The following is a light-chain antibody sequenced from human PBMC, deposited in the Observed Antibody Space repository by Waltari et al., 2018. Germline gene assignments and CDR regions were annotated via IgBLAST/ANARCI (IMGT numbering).Light chain of an antibody. CDR1: QSISSY. V-gene: IGKV1-39*01. J-gene: IGKJ4*01. Sequence: DIQMTQSPSSLSASVGDRVTITCRASQSISSYLNWYQQKPGKAPKLLIYAASSLQSGVPSRFSGSGSGTEFTLTISSLQSEDFALYYCQQYDTWPPLTFGGGTKVEIK. CDR2: AAS. CDR3: QQYDTWPPLT.